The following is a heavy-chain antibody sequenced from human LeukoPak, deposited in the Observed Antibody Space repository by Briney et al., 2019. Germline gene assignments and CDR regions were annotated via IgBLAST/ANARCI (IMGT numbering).Heavy chain of an antibody. J-gene: IGHJ6*03. Sequence: GGSKRLSCAASGFTFDDYAMHWVRQAPGKGLEWVSGISWNSGSIGYADSVKGRFTISRDNAKNSLYLQMNSLRAEDTALYYCAKDSGSGYGSGSVMDVWGKGTTVTVSS. V-gene: IGHV3-9*01. CDR2: ISWNSGSI. D-gene: IGHD3-10*01. CDR3: AKDSGSGYGSGSVMDV. CDR1: GFTFDDYA.